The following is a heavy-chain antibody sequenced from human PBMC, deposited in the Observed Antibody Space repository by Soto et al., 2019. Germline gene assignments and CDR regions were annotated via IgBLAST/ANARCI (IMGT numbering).Heavy chain of an antibody. D-gene: IGHD1-26*01. CDR3: AHRYGGNYYRWYFDS. CDR1: GGSISSRSYY. Sequence: SETLSLSCTVSGGSISSRSYYWGWILQPPGKGLEWIGSIYYSGSKYYNPSLKSRLTITKDTSKNQVVLTMTELDPVETATYFCAHRYGGNYYRWYFDSWGQGTLVTVSS. J-gene: IGHJ4*02. V-gene: IGHV4-39*06. CDR2: IYYSGSK.